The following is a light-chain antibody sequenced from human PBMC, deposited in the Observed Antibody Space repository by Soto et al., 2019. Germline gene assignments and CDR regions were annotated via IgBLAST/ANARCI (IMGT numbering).Light chain of an antibody. V-gene: IGLV1-51*01. CDR3: GTWDSSLSAWV. CDR1: SSNIGNNY. Sequence: QSVLTQPPSVSAAPGQKVTISCSGSSSNIGNNYVSWYQQLPGTAPKLLIYDNYKRPSGIPDRFSGSKSDTSATLGIAGLQTGDEADYYCGTWDSSLSAWVFGGGTKVTVL. J-gene: IGLJ3*02. CDR2: DNY.